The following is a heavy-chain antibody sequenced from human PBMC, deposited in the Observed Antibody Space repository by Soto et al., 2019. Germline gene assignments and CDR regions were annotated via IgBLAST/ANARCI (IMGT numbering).Heavy chain of an antibody. V-gene: IGHV4-39*01. J-gene: IGHJ4*01. CDR1: GSSINSSGYY. Sequence: SETLSLTGTVSGSSINSSGYYWGWIRQPPGKGLEWMGSMFYGVSTYYNTSLKSRVTVSVDTSKNQFSLNLRSVTAADTAVYYGARPPSRHLLQKWAKGALVEVSS. CDR2: MFYGVST. D-gene: IGHD3-3*02. CDR3: ARPPSRHLLQK.